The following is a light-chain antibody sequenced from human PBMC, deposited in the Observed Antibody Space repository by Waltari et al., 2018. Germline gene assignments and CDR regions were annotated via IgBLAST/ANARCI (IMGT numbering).Light chain of an antibody. CDR3: LQYNSYPRT. J-gene: IGKJ1*01. CDR1: QGIHDY. Sequence: DIQMTQSPSSLSASIADRVTITCRASQGIHDYLAWFQQRPGKAPKSLIYRVSSLQRGVPSKFSGRGSGTEFTLTISSLQPEDFATYYCLQYNSYPRTFGQGTKVEIK. CDR2: RVS. V-gene: IGKV1-16*02.